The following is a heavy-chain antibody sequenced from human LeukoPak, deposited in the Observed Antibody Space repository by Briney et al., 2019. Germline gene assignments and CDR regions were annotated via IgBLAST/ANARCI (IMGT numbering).Heavy chain of an antibody. CDR3: AKDASSGWDPDAFDI. V-gene: IGHV3-30*18. Sequence: GGSLRLSCAASGFTFSSYGMHWIRQAPGKGLEWVAVISYDGSNKYYADSVKGRFTISRDNSKNTLYLQMNSLRAEDTAVYYCAKDASSGWDPDAFDIWGQGTMVTVSS. D-gene: IGHD6-19*01. CDR1: GFTFSSYG. CDR2: ISYDGSNK. J-gene: IGHJ3*02.